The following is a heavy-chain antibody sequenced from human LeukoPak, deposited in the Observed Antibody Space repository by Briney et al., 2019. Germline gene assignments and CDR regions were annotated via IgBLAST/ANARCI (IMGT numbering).Heavy chain of an antibody. J-gene: IGHJ4*02. CDR2: ISSSGSTI. V-gene: IGHV3-48*03. CDR1: GFTFSSYE. Sequence: PGGSLRLSCAASGFTFSSYEMNWVRQAPGKGLEWASYISSSGSTIYYADSVKGRFTISRDNAKNSLYLQMNSLRAEDTAVYYCASPYYYDSSGYYSQDYWGQGTLVTVSS. CDR3: ASPYYYDSSGYYSQDY. D-gene: IGHD3-22*01.